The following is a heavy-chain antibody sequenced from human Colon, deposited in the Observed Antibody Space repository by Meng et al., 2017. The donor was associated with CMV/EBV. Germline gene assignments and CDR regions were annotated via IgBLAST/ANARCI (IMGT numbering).Heavy chain of an antibody. Sequence: SQTPSLTCAISGDSVSTTSATWNWIRQSPSRGLEWLGRTYYRSKWYNEYLPSIKSRITINPDTSRNQFSLQLNSVVPEDTAVYYCVRDLTGAFYFDYWGQGILVTVSS. J-gene: IGHJ4*02. CDR2: TYYRSKWYN. CDR1: GDSVSTTSAT. CDR3: VRDLTGAFYFDY. D-gene: IGHD7-27*01. V-gene: IGHV6-1*01.